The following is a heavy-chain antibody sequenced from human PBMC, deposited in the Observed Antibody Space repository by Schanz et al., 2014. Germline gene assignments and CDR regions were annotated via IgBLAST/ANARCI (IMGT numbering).Heavy chain of an antibody. V-gene: IGHV3-30*14. J-gene: IGHJ4*02. CDR3: VAAQSDYGEFEIDY. D-gene: IGHD4-17*01. CDR1: GFTFRSYA. Sequence: QVQLVESGGGVVQPGKSLRLSCAASGFTFRSYAVHWVRQTPGKGLEWLAVISSDGSKKYYADSVKGRFIISRDNSKNTLFLQMDSLRGDDAALYYCVAAQSDYGEFEIDYWGQGTLVSVSS. CDR2: ISSDGSKK.